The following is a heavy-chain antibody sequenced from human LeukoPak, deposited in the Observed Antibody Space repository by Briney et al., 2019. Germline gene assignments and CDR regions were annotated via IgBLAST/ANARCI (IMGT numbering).Heavy chain of an antibody. D-gene: IGHD6-19*01. CDR1: GGSISSSSYY. V-gene: IGHV4-39*01. CDR3: ARRYSSGWPKIDY. CDR2: IYYSGST. J-gene: IGHJ4*02. Sequence: SETLSLTCTVSGGSISSSSYYWGWIRQPPGKGLERIGSIYYSGSTYYNPSLKSRVTISVDTSKNQFSLKLSSVTAADTAVYYCARRYSSGWPKIDYWGQGTLVTVSS.